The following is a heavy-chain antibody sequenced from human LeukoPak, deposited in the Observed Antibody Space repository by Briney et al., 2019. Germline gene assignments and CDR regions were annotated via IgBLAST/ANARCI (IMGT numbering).Heavy chain of an antibody. CDR2: INCNSGGT. J-gene: IGHJ4*02. Sequence: ASVKVSCKASGYTFTAYYIHWVRQAPGQGLEWMGWINCNSGGTNYAQKFQGSVTMTRDTSISTAYMELSSLTSDDTAVYYCARAKGSIAGAAIYYSDYWGQGTLVTVSS. CDR1: GYTFTAYY. D-gene: IGHD6-13*01. V-gene: IGHV1-2*04. CDR3: ARAKGSIAGAAIYYSDY.